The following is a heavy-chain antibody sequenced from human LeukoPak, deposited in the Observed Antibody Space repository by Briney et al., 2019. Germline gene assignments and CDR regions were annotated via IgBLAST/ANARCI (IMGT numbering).Heavy chain of an antibody. CDR1: GFTFSRYW. Sequence: GGSLRLSCVASGFTFSRYWMHWVRQAPGKGLVWVSRINSDGRSTNYADSVRGRFSISRDNAENTLYLQMNSLRVEDTAVYYCVRGADTGYSSDSWGQGTLVTVSS. D-gene: IGHD3-9*01. V-gene: IGHV3-74*01. J-gene: IGHJ4*02. CDR2: INSDGRST. CDR3: VRGADTGYSSDS.